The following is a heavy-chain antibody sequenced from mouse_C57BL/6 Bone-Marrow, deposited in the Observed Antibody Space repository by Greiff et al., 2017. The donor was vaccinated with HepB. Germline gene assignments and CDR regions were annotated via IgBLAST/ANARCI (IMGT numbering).Heavy chain of an antibody. V-gene: IGHV1-42*01. D-gene: IGHD1-1*01. CDR2: INPSTGGT. Sequence: VQLQQSGPELVKPGASVKISCKASGYSFTGYYMNWVKQSPEKSLEWIGEINPSTGGTTYNQKFKAKATLTVDKSSSTAYLQLKSLTSEDSAVYYCARLLGSSYYYAMDYWGQGTSVTVAA. J-gene: IGHJ4*01. CDR3: ARLLGSSYYYAMDY. CDR1: GYSFTGYY.